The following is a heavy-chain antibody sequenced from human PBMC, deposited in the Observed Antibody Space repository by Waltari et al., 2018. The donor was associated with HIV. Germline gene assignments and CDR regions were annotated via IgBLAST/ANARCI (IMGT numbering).Heavy chain of an antibody. CDR1: GGSISSSSYY. D-gene: IGHD2-15*01. CDR3: ARLQDYSNWFDP. CDR2: IYYSGST. Sequence: QLQLQESGPGLVKPSETLSLTCTVSGGSISSSSYYWGWTRQPPGKGLEWIGSIYYSGSTSYNPSLKSRVTISVDTSKNQFSLKLSSVTAADTAVYYCARLQDYSNWFDPWGQGTLVTVSS. J-gene: IGHJ5*02. V-gene: IGHV4-39*01.